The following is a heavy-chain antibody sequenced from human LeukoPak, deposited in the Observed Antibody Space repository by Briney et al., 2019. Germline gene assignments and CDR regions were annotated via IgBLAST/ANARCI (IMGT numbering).Heavy chain of an antibody. V-gene: IGHV3-7*01. D-gene: IGHD1-26*01. J-gene: IGHJ3*02. CDR2: IKQDGSEK. Sequence: GGSLILSCAASGFIFSTYWMSWVRQAPGKGLEWVANIKQDGSEKYYVDSVKGRFTISRDNAKNSLYLQMNSLRAEDTAVYYCARDPAPPRSESSGGIWGQGTMVTVSS. CDR1: GFIFSTYW. CDR3: ARDPAPPRSESSGGI.